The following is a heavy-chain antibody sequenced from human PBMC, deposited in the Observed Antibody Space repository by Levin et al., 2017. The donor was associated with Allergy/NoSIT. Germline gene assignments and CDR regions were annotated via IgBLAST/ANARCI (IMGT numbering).Heavy chain of an antibody. D-gene: IGHD3-10*01. CDR2: LNPKSGGT. V-gene: IGHV1-2*06. CDR3: ARDPHPVFAPREETFDY. J-gene: IGHJ4*02. Sequence: ASVKVSCKASGYTFSGYYIHWVRQAPGQGLEWMGRLNPKSGGTNYAHKFQGRVTMTRDTSISTAYMELSRLRSDDTAVYYCARDPHPVFAPREETFDYWGQGTLVTVSS. CDR1: GYTFSGYY.